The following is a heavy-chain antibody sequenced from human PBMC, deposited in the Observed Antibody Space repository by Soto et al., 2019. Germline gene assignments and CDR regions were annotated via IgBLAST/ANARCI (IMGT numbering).Heavy chain of an antibody. CDR1: GGSFSNYA. J-gene: IGHJ4*02. CDR2: IVPVFGTP. Sequence: QVQLVQSEAEMKKPGSSVKVSCKASGGSFSNYAMSWVRQAPGQGLEWMGGIVPVFGTPNYAQKFQDRVTITADESTSTAYMELSRLRSEDTAVYYCARDRDTYYHENSGYYKWLEYWGQGTLVTVSS. CDR3: ARDRDTYYHENSGYYKWLEY. D-gene: IGHD3-22*01. V-gene: IGHV1-69*12.